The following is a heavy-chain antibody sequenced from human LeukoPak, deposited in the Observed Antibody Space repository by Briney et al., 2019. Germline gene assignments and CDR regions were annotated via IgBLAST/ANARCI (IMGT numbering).Heavy chain of an antibody. J-gene: IGHJ4*02. CDR2: ISGSGGST. Sequence: GGSLKLSCAASGFTFSSYAMSWVRQAPGKGLEWVSAISGSGGSTYYADSVKGRFTISRDNSKNTLYLQMNSLRAEDTAVYYCAKVLYYYDSSGYFDYWGQGTLVTVSP. D-gene: IGHD3-22*01. CDR3: AKVLYYYDSSGYFDY. V-gene: IGHV3-23*01. CDR1: GFTFSSYA.